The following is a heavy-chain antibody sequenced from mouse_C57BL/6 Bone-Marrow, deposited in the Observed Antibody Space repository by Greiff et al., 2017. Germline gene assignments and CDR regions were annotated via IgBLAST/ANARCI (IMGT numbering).Heavy chain of an antibody. CDR1: GYTFTSYW. CDR2: INPSSGYT. J-gene: IGHJ3*01. CDR3: ARGNSNYNY. Sequence: QVQLKQSGAELAKPGASVKLSCKASGYTFTSYWMHWVKQRPGQGLEWIGYINPSSGYTKYNQKFKDKAPLTADKSSSTAYMQLSSLTYEDSAVYYCARGNSNYNYWGQGTLVTVSA. D-gene: IGHD2-5*01. V-gene: IGHV1-7*01.